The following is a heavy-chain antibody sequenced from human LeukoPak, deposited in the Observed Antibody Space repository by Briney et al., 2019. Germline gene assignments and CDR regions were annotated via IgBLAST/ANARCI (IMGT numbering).Heavy chain of an antibody. CDR1: GGSISSYY. CDR2: IYYSGST. CDR3: ARAPSGYDILTGYYPRWFDP. Sequence: PSETLSLTCTVSGGSISSYYWSWIRQTPGKGLEWIGDIYYSGSTNYNPSLKSRVTISVDTSKNQFSLKLSSVTAADTAVYYCARAPSGYDILTGYYPRWFDPWGQGTLVTVSS. J-gene: IGHJ5*02. V-gene: IGHV4-59*01. D-gene: IGHD3-9*01.